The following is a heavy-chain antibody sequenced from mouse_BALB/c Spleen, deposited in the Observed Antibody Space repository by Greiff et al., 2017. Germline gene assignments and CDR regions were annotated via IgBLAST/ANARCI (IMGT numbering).Heavy chain of an antibody. CDR1: GYSITSDYA. CDR3: AGLYGNYEGWFAY. V-gene: IGHV3-2*02. CDR2: ISYSGST. J-gene: IGHJ3*01. Sequence: EVQLVESGPGLVKPSQSLSLTCTVTGYSITSDYAWNWIRQFPGNKLEWMGYISYSGSTSYNPSLKSRISITRDTSKNQFFLQLNSVTTEDTATYYCAGLYGNYEGWFAYWGQGTLVTVSA. D-gene: IGHD2-1*01.